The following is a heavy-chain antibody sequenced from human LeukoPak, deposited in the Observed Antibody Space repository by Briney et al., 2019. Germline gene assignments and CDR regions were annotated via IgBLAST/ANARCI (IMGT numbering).Heavy chain of an antibody. V-gene: IGHV3-23*01. D-gene: IGHD2-21*01. Sequence: GGSLRLSCEASGFTFSSYAMSWVRQAPGKGLEWVSVISGRGDNTYYADSVKGRFTISRDNSKNTLYLQMSSLRAEDTAVYFCAKHEGVISDYFDYWGQGTLVTVSS. CDR3: AKHEGVISDYFDY. CDR2: ISGRGDNT. J-gene: IGHJ4*02. CDR1: GFTFSSYA.